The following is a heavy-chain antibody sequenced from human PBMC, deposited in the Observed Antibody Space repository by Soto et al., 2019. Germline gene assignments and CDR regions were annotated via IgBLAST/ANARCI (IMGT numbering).Heavy chain of an antibody. Sequence: VQLVESGGGVVQPGRSLRLSCAASGFTFSSYGMNWVRQAPGKGLEWVAVISYDGSSKYYADSVKGRLTISRDNSKKTLYRQMNNLRAEDTAVYYCAKDVIVGLGYRHGDSYYYGMDVWGQGTTVTVSS. D-gene: IGHD5-18*01. CDR3: AKDVIVGLGYRHGDSYYYGMDV. CDR2: ISYDGSSK. V-gene: IGHV3-30*18. CDR1: GFTFSSYG. J-gene: IGHJ6*02.